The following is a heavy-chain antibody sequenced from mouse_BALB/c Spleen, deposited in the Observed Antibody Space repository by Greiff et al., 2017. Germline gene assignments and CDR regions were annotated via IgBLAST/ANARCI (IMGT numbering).Heavy chain of an antibody. V-gene: IGHV1-18*01. CDR2: INPNNGGT. Sequence: EVQLQQSGPELVKPGASVKIPCKASGYTFTDYNMDWVKQSHGKSLEWIGDINPNNGGTIYNQKFKGKATLTVDKSSSTAYMELRSLTSEDTAVYYCAREWLLRGDYAMDYWGQGTSVTVSS. J-gene: IGHJ4*01. CDR3: AREWLLRGDYAMDY. CDR1: GYTFTDYN. D-gene: IGHD2-3*01.